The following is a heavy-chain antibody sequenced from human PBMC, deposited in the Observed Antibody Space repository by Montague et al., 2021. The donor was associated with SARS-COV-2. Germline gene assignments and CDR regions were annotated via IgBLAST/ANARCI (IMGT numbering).Heavy chain of an antibody. J-gene: IGHJ6*02. CDR3: ARGLPVTTLFYYFGMDV. CDR2: INHYGST. CDR1: GDSISSGGYF. V-gene: IGHV4-39*07. D-gene: IGHD4-11*01. Sequence: SETLSLTCTVSGDSISSGGYFWGWIRQPPGKGLEWIGEINHYGSTNYNPSLKSRVTMSVDTSKNQFSLKLSSVTAADTAVYYCARGLPVTTLFYYFGMDVWGQGTTVTVSS.